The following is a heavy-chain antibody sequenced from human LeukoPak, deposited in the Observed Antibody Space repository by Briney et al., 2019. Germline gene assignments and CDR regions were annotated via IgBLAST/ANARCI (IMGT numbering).Heavy chain of an antibody. V-gene: IGHV4-39*01. J-gene: IGHJ4*02. D-gene: IGHD1-26*01. CDR3: ARHPRGSYPYYFDY. CDR2: IYYTGST. CDR1: GGSISSSSYC. Sequence: PETLSLTCTVSGGSISSSSYCWGWIRQPPGKGLEWIGSIYYTGSTYYNPSLKSRVTISVDTSKNQFSLKPTSVTAADTAVYYCARHPRGSYPYYFDYWGQGTLVTVSS.